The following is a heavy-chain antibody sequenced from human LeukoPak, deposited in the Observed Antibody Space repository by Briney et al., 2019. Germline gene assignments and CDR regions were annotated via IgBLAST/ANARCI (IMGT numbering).Heavy chain of an antibody. Sequence: PSETLSLTCTVSGGSISSGDYYWSWIRQPPGKGLEWIGYIYYSGSTHYNPSLKSRVTISVDTSKNQFSLKLSSVTAADTAVYYCGRDALVGYFSYYYMDVWGKGTTVTVSS. D-gene: IGHD2-15*01. CDR1: GGSISSGDYY. V-gene: IGHV4-30-4*01. J-gene: IGHJ6*03. CDR3: GRDALVGYFSYYYMDV. CDR2: IYYSGST.